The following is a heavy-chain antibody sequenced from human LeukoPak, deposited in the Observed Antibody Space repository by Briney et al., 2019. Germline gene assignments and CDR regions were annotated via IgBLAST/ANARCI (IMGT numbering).Heavy chain of an antibody. D-gene: IGHD4-17*01. CDR2: IYYSGST. V-gene: IGHV4-61*08. CDR3: ARINDYGDYRFDY. Sequence: PSETLSLTCTVSGGSISSGDYYWSWIRQPPGKGLEWIGYIYYSGSTNYNPSLKSRVTISVDTSKNQFSLKLSSVTAADTAVYYCARINDYGDYRFDYWGQGTLVTVSS. CDR1: GGSISSGDYY. J-gene: IGHJ4*02.